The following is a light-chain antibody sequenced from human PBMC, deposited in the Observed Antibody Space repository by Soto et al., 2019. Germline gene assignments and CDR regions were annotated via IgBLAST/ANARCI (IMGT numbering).Light chain of an antibody. CDR3: VLYMGSGIRV. CDR1: SGSVSTSYY. Sequence: QAVVTQEPSFSVSPGGTVTLTCALSSGSVSTSYYPSWYQQTPGQAPRTLIYSTNTRSSGVPDRFSGSILGNKAALTIAGAQADDESDYYCVLYMGSGIRVFGTGTQLTVL. V-gene: IGLV8-61*01. CDR2: STN. J-gene: IGLJ1*01.